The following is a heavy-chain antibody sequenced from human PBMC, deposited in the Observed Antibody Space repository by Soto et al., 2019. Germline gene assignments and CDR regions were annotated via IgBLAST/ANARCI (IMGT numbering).Heavy chain of an antibody. CDR3: ARDWRSDCSGGSCYSPSAFVI. V-gene: IGHV1-18*01. CDR2: ISAYNGNT. D-gene: IGHD2-15*01. J-gene: IGHJ3*02. Sequence: QVQLVQSGAEVKKPGASVKVSCKASGYTFTSYGISWVRQAPGQGLEWMGWISAYNGNTNYAQKLQGRVTMTTDTSTSTAYMELRSLRSDDTAVYYCARDWRSDCSGGSCYSPSAFVIWGQGTMVTVSS. CDR1: GYTFTSYG.